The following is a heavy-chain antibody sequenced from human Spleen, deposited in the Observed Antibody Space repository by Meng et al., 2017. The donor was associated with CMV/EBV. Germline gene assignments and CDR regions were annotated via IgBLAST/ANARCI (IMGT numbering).Heavy chain of an antibody. CDR1: GGSISSSSYY. Sequence: SETLSLTCTVSGGSISSSSYYWGWIRQPPGKGLEWIGSIYYSGSTYYNPSLKSRVTISRDNAKNSLYLQMNSLRAEDTAIYYCARRPHVDYYFDSWGQGTLVTVSS. CDR2: IYYSGST. V-gene: IGHV4-39*01. CDR3: ARRPHVDYYFDS. J-gene: IGHJ4*02. D-gene: IGHD5-24*01.